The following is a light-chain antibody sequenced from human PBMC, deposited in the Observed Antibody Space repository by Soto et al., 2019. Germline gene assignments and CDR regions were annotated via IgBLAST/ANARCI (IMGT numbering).Light chain of an antibody. CDR2: EGS. J-gene: IGLJ3*02. CDR1: SSDVGTYNH. Sequence: QSALTQPASVSGSPGQSITISCTGTSSDVGTYNHVSWYQQHPGKAPKLMIYEGSKRPSGVSNRFSGSKSGNTASLTISGLQAEDEADYYCCSYASSTTVVFGGGTKLTVL. CDR3: CSYASSTTVV. V-gene: IGLV2-23*01.